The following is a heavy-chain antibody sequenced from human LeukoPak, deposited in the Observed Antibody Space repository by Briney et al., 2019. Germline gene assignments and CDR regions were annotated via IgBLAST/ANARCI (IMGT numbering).Heavy chain of an antibody. CDR3: AKTSARTTVTTFVY. CDR1: GFTFSSYA. V-gene: IGHV3-23*01. J-gene: IGHJ4*02. Sequence: GGSLRLSCAASGFTFSSYAMSWVRQAPGKGLEWVSAISGSGGSTYYADSVKGRFTISRDNSKNTLYLQMNSRRAEDTAVYYWAKTSARTTVTTFVYWGQGTLVTVSS. D-gene: IGHD4-17*01. CDR2: ISGSGGST.